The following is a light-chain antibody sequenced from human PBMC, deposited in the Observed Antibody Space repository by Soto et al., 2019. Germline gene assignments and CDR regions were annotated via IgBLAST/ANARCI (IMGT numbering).Light chain of an antibody. CDR2: SAS. J-gene: IGKJ2*01. V-gene: IGKV1-39*01. CDR1: QSISRY. Sequence: DIQMTQPPNSLYASVGDRVIITCRASQSISRYLNWYQQKPGKAPRLLSYSASGLQSGVPSRFSGSGSGTDFTLTISSLQPEDFATYYCQQSYGHPVTFGQGTKVDIK. CDR3: QQSYGHPVT.